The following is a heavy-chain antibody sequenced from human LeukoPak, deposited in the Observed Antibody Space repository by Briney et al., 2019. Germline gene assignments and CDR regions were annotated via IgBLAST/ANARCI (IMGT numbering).Heavy chain of an antibody. CDR2: INTYNGHT. Sequence: ASVKVSCKASGYTFTHFAISWVRQAPGGGLEWMGWINTYNGHTDYAQRLQDRVTMTTDTSTSTAYMELRSLRSDDTAMYYCAREDLCGGNVYRCGGSDNWGQGTLVTVSS. D-gene: IGHD4-23*01. V-gene: IGHV1-18*01. CDR1: GYTFTHFA. CDR3: AREDLCGGNVYRCGGSDN. J-gene: IGHJ4*02.